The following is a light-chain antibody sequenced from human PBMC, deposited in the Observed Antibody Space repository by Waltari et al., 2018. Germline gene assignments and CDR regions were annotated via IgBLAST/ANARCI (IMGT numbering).Light chain of an antibody. J-gene: IGKJ2*01. CDR3: QQYDSTPPT. Sequence: FFYSPNNKNCFGWDEQKPGQPPKLLIYGASTRESGVPDRFSGSGSGTDFTLTISSLQAEDVAVYYCQQYDSTPPTFGQGTKLEIK. V-gene: IGKV4-1*01. CDR2: GAS. CDR1: FFYSPNNKNC.